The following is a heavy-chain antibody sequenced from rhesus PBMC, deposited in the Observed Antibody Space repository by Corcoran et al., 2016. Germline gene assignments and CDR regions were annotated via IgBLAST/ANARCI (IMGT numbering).Heavy chain of an antibody. Sequence: QLQLQESGPGLVKPSEPLSVTCAVSGGSISSRSWSWIRTPPGKGLEWIGYIFGSGSSTNYNPSLKSRVTLSVDTSKNQLSLKLSSVTAADTAVYYCARDLGGDFDYWGQGVLVTVSS. CDR2: IFGSGSST. CDR3: ARDLGGDFDY. V-gene: IGHV4-169*02. CDR1: GGSISSRS. J-gene: IGHJ4*01.